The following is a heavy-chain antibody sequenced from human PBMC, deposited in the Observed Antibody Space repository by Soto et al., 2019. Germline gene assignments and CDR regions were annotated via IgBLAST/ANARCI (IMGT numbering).Heavy chain of an antibody. D-gene: IGHD3-3*01. V-gene: IGHV1-3*01. Sequence: ASVKVSCKASGYTFTSYSMHWVRHAPGQRLEWMGWINAGNGNTKYSQKFQGRVTITRDTSASTAYMELSSLRSEDTAVYYCARGITIFDNYMDVWGKGTTVTVSS. CDR2: INAGNGNT. CDR3: ARGITIFDNYMDV. J-gene: IGHJ6*03. CDR1: GYTFTSYS.